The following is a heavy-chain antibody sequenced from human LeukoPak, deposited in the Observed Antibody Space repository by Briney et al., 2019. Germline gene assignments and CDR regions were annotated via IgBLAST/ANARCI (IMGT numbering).Heavy chain of an antibody. D-gene: IGHD3-3*01. CDR3: ARHSSSYYDFWSGPIWFDP. Sequence: PSETLSLTCIVSGDSISSYYWSWIRQPPGKGLEWIGYIYNSGSTNYNPSLKSRVTISVDTSKNQFSLKLSSVTAADTAVYYCARHSSSYYDFWSGPIWFDPWGQGTLVTVSS. CDR1: GDSISSYY. V-gene: IGHV4-59*08. J-gene: IGHJ5*02. CDR2: IYNSGST.